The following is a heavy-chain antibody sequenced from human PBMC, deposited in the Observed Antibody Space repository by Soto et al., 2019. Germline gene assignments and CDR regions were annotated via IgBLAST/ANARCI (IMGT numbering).Heavy chain of an antibody. Sequence: SETLSLTCTVSGGSVSSGSYYWSWIRQPPRKGLEWIGYIYYSGSTNYNPSLKSRVTISVDTSKNQFSLKLSSVTAADTAVYYCARTYPHYFGSGSYYNDASDIWGQGTTVTVSS. J-gene: IGHJ3*02. CDR2: IYYSGST. D-gene: IGHD3-10*01. CDR3: ARTYPHYFGSGSYYNDASDI. V-gene: IGHV4-61*01. CDR1: GGSVSSGSYY.